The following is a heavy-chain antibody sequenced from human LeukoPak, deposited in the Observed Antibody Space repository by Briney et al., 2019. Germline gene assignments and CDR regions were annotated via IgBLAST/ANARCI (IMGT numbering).Heavy chain of an antibody. CDR2: ISGSGVT. Sequence: PGGSLRLSCAASGFTFSTSAMTWVRQAPGKGLEWVSGISGSGVTDYADSVKGRFTISRDNSKNTLYLQMNSLRAEDTAVYYCAKETPYYDSSGYWVWFDPWGQGTLVTVSS. D-gene: IGHD3-22*01. J-gene: IGHJ5*02. CDR1: GFTFSTSA. CDR3: AKETPYYDSSGYWVWFDP. V-gene: IGHV3-23*01.